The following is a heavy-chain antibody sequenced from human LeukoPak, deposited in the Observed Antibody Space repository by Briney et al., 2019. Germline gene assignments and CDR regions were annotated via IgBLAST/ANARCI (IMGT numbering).Heavy chain of an antibody. V-gene: IGHV1-2*02. CDR3: ARDRTYGDYLFDY. D-gene: IGHD4-17*01. CDR2: INPNSGGT. CDR1: GYTFTGYY. Sequence: ASVKVSCKASGYTFTGYYMHWVRQAPGQGLEWMGWINPNSGGTNYAQKFQGRVTMARDTSISTAYMELSRLRSDDTAVCYCARDRTYGDYLFDYWGQGTLVTVSS. J-gene: IGHJ4*02.